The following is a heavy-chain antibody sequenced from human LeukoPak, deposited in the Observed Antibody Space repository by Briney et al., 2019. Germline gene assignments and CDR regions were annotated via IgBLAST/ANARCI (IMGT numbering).Heavy chain of an antibody. CDR3: ARVSDPRYSFFDP. CDR1: GGSISSSH. J-gene: IGHJ5*02. Sequence: SETLSLTCTVSGGSISSSHWSWIRQPAGKGLEWIGHIYASGSTNYNPSLKSRVTMSVDTSKNQLSLNLTSVTAADAAVYYCARVSDPRYSFFDPWGQGTLVTVSS. D-gene: IGHD5-18*01. CDR2: IYASGST. V-gene: IGHV4-4*07.